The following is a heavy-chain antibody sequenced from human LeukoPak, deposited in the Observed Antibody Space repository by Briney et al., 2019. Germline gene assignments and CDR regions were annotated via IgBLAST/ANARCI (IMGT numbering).Heavy chain of an antibody. V-gene: IGHV1-46*01. J-gene: IGHJ6*02. CDR1: GYSFTNNY. CDR3: VRHNHMDV. CDR2: INLSGGST. Sequence: ASVKVSCKASGYSFTNNYIHWVRQAPGQGLEWMAIINLSGGSTDYTQKFQGRVTMTRDTSTSTVYMELSSLRSEDTAVYYCVRHNHMDVWGQGTTVTVSS.